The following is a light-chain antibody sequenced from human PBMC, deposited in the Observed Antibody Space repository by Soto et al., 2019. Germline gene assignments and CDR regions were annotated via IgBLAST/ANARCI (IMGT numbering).Light chain of an antibody. CDR1: QSVSSY. V-gene: IGKV3-11*01. CDR3: QQRSNLPPT. Sequence: EIVLTQSPATMSLSPGERAALSCRASQSVSSYLAWYRQIPGQAPRLLIYDASKRATGIPDRFSGGGSGTDFTLTISSLEPEDFAVYYCQQRSNLPPTFGQGTRLEI. J-gene: IGKJ5*01. CDR2: DAS.